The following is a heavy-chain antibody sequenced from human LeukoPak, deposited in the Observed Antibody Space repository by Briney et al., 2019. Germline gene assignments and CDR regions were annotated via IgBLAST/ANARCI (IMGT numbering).Heavy chain of an antibody. Sequence: ASVKVSCKASGYTFTGYYMHWVRQAPGQGLEWMGWINPNSGGTNCAQKFQGRVTMTRDTSISTAYMELSRLRSDDTAVYYCARVKRYYYDSSGYYCDYWGQGTLVTVSS. D-gene: IGHD3-22*01. CDR3: ARVKRYYYDSSGYYCDY. CDR1: GYTFTGYY. CDR2: INPNSGGT. V-gene: IGHV1-2*02. J-gene: IGHJ4*02.